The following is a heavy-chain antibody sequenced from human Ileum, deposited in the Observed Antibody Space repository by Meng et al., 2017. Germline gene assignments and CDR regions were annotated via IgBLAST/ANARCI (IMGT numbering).Heavy chain of an antibody. V-gene: IGHV4-39*02. CDR2: IYYRVTT. D-gene: IGHD4-17*01. CDR3: ARGTDYGDSYYFDF. J-gene: IGHJ4*01. CDR1: SGSLTSSGSY. Sequence: QLQLQVPGQGLLEPSETLSLTCVVSSGSLTSSGSYWGWVRQAPGKGLEWIATIYYRVTTYYNPSLKSRVTISIDTSKSQVSLEMASVVAADSGLFYCARGTDYGDSYYFDFWGPGFLVTVSS.